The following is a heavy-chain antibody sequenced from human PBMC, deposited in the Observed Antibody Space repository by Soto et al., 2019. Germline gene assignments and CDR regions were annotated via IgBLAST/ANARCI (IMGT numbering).Heavy chain of an antibody. CDR1: GFTFSSYA. Sequence: EVQLLESGGGLVQPGGSLRLSCAASGFTFSSYAMSWVRQAPGKGLEWVSAISGSGGSTYYADSVKGRFTISRDNSKNTLYLQMNSLRAEDTAVYYCAKDETRITIFGVVIKWFDPWGQGTLVTVSS. CDR2: ISGSGGST. CDR3: AKDETRITIFGVVIKWFDP. D-gene: IGHD3-3*01. V-gene: IGHV3-23*01. J-gene: IGHJ5*02.